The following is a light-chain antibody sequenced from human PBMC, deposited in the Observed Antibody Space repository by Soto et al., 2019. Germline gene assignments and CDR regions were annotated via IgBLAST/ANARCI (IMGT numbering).Light chain of an antibody. J-gene: IGKJ1*01. CDR3: QQYSYWPGT. V-gene: IGKV3-15*01. Sequence: EIVMTQSPATLSVSPGERATLSCRASQSVNSLLAWYQHKPGQAPRLLIYGASTRATGIPARFSGSGSGTEFTLTISSLQAEDFAVYICQQYSYWPGTFGQGTKVDI. CDR2: GAS. CDR1: QSVNSL.